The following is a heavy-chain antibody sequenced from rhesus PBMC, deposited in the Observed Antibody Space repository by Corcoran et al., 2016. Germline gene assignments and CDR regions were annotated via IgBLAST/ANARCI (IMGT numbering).Heavy chain of an antibody. Sequence: QLQLQESGPGLVKPSETRSLTCAVSGGSISGSGWSWTRQTPGEGREWMGRIDSSGGTDYNPSLKSRVTISRDTSKNQFSLKLSSVTAADTAVYYCARYSGYTYYFDYWGQGVLVTVSS. CDR2: IDSSGGT. CDR1: GGSISGSG. J-gene: IGHJ4*01. D-gene: IGHD5-24*01. V-gene: IGHV4-160*01. CDR3: ARYSGYTYYFDY.